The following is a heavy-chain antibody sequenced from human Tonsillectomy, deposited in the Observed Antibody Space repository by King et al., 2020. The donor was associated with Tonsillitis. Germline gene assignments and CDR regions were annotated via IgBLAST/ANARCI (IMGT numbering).Heavy chain of an antibody. Sequence: VQLVESGGGLVQPGRSLRLSCTASGFTFGDYAMSWVRQAPGKGLEWVGFIRSKAYGGTTEYAASVKGRFTISRDDSKSIAYLQMNSLKTEDTAVYYCTRARRYFDWLSDIYFDYWGQGTLVTVSS. V-gene: IGHV3-49*04. D-gene: IGHD3-9*01. J-gene: IGHJ4*02. CDR3: TRARRYFDWLSDIYFDY. CDR2: IRSKAYGGTT. CDR1: GFTFGDYA.